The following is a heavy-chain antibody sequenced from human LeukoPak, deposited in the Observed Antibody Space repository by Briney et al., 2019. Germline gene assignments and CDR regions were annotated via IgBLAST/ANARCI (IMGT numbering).Heavy chain of an antibody. V-gene: IGHV4-30-4*07. D-gene: IGHD6-19*01. J-gene: IGHJ5*02. CDR3: VRGRYSSGWFKDKNWFDP. CDR2: IYHSGTT. Sequence: SETLSLTCAVSGVAISRGGYAWNWIRQPPGKGLEWIAYIYHSGTTYYNPSLKSRATISVDTSKNQFSLKLSSVTAADTAVYYCVRGRYSSGWFKDKNWFDPWGQGIPVTVSS. CDR1: GVAISRGGYA.